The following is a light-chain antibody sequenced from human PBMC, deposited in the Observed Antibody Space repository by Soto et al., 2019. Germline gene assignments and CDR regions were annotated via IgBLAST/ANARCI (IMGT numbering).Light chain of an antibody. CDR2: DAS. J-gene: IGKJ5*01. Sequence: IVLTQSPATLSWSPGEGATLSCRASHSVSSYLAWYQQKPGQTPRLLIYDASTRATGIPARFSGSGSGTDFTLTISSLQSEDFAVYYCQQYSKRPITFGQVTRMEIK. CDR3: QQYSKRPIT. CDR1: HSVSSY. V-gene: IGKV3-11*01.